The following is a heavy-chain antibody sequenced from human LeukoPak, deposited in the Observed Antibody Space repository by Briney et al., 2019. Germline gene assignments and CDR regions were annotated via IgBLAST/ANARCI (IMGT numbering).Heavy chain of an antibody. Sequence: SETLSLTCAVYGGSFSGYYWTWIRQPPGKGLEWIGYIYYSGTTNYNPSLKSRVTISVDTSKNQFSLKLSSVTAADTAVYYCARHLDYYNAMDVWGQGSTVTVSS. J-gene: IGHJ6*02. CDR2: IYYSGTT. CDR1: GGSFSGYY. V-gene: IGHV4-59*08. CDR3: ARHLDYYNAMDV.